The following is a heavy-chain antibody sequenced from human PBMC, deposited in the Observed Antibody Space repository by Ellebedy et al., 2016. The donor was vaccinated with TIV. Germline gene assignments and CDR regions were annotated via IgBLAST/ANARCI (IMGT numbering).Heavy chain of an antibody. Sequence: GGSLRLXXAASGFTFSDYYMSWIRQAPGKGLEWVSYISSSGSTIYYADSVKGRFTISRDNAKNSLYLQMNSLRAEDTAVYYCARGGVEMATITRYYYYYGMDVWGQGTTVTVSS. D-gene: IGHD5-24*01. CDR3: ARGGVEMATITRYYYYYGMDV. CDR2: ISSSGSTI. V-gene: IGHV3-11*01. CDR1: GFTFSDYY. J-gene: IGHJ6*02.